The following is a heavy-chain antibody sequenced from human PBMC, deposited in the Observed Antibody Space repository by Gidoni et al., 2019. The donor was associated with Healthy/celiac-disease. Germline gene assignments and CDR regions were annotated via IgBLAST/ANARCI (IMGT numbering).Heavy chain of an antibody. J-gene: IGHJ4*02. CDR1: GFTFGYYA. CDR3: TSSYYYGSGSYYDY. CDR2: IRSKAYGGTT. Sequence: EVQLVESGGGLVQPGRSLRLSCTASGFTFGYYAMSWFRQAPGKGLEGVGFIRSKAYGGTTEYAASVKGRFTISRDDSKSIAYLQMNSLKTEDTAVYYCTSSYYYGSGSYYDYWGQGTLVTVSS. V-gene: IGHV3-49*03. D-gene: IGHD3-10*01.